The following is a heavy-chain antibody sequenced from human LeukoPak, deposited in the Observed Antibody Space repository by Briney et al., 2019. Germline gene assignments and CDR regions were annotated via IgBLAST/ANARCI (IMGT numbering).Heavy chain of an antibody. J-gene: IGHJ6*03. V-gene: IGHV3-7*01. CDR3: ARRRYCSGGSCYFALQEYYYMDV. CDR1: GFTFSSYW. Sequence: GGSLRLSCAASGFTFSSYWMSWVRQAPGKGLEWVANIKQDGSEKYYVDSVKGRFTISRDNAKNSLYLQMNSLRAEDTAVYYCARRRYCSGGSCYFALQEYYYMDVWGKGTTVTVSS. CDR2: IKQDGSEK. D-gene: IGHD2-15*01.